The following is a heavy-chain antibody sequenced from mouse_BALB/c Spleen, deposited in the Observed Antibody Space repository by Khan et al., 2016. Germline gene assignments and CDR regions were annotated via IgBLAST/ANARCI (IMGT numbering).Heavy chain of an antibody. Sequence: EVQLQESGGGLVQPGGSPKLACAASGFDFSRYWMSWVRQAPGKAPEWIGEINPDSSTINYTPSLKDKFIISRDNAKNTLYLQMSKVRSDDTALFYMAGAFWYYDVWSERNTVTFSS. CDR1: GFDFSRYW. V-gene: IGHV4-1*02. D-gene: IGHD6-1*01. CDR2: INPDSSTI. CDR3: AGAFWYYDV. J-gene: IGHJ1*01.